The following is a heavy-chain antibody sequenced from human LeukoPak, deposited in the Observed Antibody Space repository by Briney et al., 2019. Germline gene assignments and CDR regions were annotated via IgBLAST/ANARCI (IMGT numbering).Heavy chain of an antibody. D-gene: IGHD6-19*01. J-gene: IGHJ4*02. CDR1: GFTFSSYW. CDR3: VRGSSGWYGQDY. CDR2: INSDGSNT. V-gene: IGHV3-74*01. Sequence: GGSLRLSCAASGFTFSSYWMHWFRQAPGKGPVWVSRINSDGSNTNYADSVQGRFTISRDNAKNTLYLQMNSLRAEDTAVYYRVRGSSGWYGQDYWGQGTLVTVSS.